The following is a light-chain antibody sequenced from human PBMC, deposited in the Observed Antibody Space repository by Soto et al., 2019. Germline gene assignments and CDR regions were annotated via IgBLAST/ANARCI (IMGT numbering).Light chain of an antibody. CDR2: GAS. CDR1: QSVSRNY. CDR3: QHYGSLPPYN. V-gene: IGKV3-20*01. J-gene: IGKJ2*01. Sequence: EIVLTQSPGTLSLSPGERATLSCRASQSVSRNYLVWYQQKPGQAPRLLIYGASGRATGIPDRFSGSGSGTDFTLTISRLEPEDFAVYYCQHYGSLPPYNFGRGTKVDI.